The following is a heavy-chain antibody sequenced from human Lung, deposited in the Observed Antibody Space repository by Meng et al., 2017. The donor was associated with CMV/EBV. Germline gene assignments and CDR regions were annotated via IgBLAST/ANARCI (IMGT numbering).Heavy chain of an antibody. V-gene: IGHV1-2*02. J-gene: IGHJ4*02. CDR1: GYRFSAYY. CDR2: INPNNGDT. Sequence: ASXXVSCKASGYRFSAYYMHWVRQAPGQGLEWMGWINPNNGDTKYAQKFQGSVTMTRDTSITTAYMEVSRLKSDDTAIYYCARDLFHLVDDWGQGTLVTVSS. D-gene: IGHD6-6*01. CDR3: ARDLFHLVDD.